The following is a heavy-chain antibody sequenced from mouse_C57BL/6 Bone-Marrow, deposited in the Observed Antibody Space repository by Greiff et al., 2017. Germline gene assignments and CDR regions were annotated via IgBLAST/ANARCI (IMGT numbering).Heavy chain of an antibody. CDR1: GYTFTDYE. CDR3: RRGRSYFDV. J-gene: IGHJ1*03. CDR2: IDPETGGT. V-gene: IGHV1-15*01. Sequence: VQLVESGAELVRPGASVTLSCKASGYTFTDYEMHWVKQTPVHGLEWIGAIDPETGGTAYTQKFKGKAILTADKSSSTAYMELRSLTSEDSAVYYCRRGRSYFDVWGTGTTVTVSS.